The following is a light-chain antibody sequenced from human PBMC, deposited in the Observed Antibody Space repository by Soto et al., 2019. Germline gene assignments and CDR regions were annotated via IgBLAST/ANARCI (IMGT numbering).Light chain of an antibody. V-gene: IGKV3-15*01. CDR1: QSVSSN. Sequence: EIVMTQSPATLSVSQGERATLSCRASQSVSSNLAWYQQKPGQAPRLLIYGASTRATGIPARFSGSGSGTEYKHTLSSLHSEDFAVYYCQQYNNWTWTIGQGTKVE. CDR2: GAS. CDR3: QQYNNWTWT. J-gene: IGKJ1*01.